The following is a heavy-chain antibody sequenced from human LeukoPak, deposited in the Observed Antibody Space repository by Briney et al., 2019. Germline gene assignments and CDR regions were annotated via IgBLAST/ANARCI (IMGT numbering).Heavy chain of an antibody. CDR1: GSTFSSYA. D-gene: IGHD3-16*02. Sequence: GRSLRLSCAASGSTFSSYAMHWVRQAPGKGLEWVAVISYDGSNKYYADSVRGRFTISRDNSKNTLYLQMNSLRAEDTAVYYCARPSQVHDYVWGSYLLDYYG. CDR2: ISYDGSNK. V-gene: IGHV3-30-3*01. CDR3: ARPSQVHDYVWGSYLLDYYG. J-gene: IGHJ6*01.